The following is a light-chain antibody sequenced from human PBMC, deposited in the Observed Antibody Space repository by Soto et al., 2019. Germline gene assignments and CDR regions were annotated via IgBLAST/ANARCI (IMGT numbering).Light chain of an antibody. V-gene: IGKV3-20*01. CDR3: QQYSSSPPIT. CDR1: QSVTNSY. J-gene: IGKJ5*01. CDR2: GAS. Sequence: EIVLTQSPDTLSLSPGEGATLSCRASQSVTNSYLAWYQQKPGQAPRLLIYGASSRATGIPDRFSGGGSETDFTLTISRLEPEDFAVYYCQQYSSSPPITFGQGTRLEIK.